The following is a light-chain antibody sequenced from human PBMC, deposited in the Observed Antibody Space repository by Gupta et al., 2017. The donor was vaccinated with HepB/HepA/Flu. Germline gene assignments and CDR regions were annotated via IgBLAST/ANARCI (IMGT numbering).Light chain of an antibody. CDR3: TSYTSTSAYV. Sequence: QSALTQPASVSGSPGQSITISCTGTSSDVGGYNYVSWFKQHPGQAPKLMIYDVSNRPSGVSNRFSGSKSGNTASLTISGLQADDEADYYCTSYTSTSAYVCGSGTKVTVL. V-gene: IGLV2-14*01. CDR2: DVS. J-gene: IGLJ1*01. CDR1: SSDVGGYNY.